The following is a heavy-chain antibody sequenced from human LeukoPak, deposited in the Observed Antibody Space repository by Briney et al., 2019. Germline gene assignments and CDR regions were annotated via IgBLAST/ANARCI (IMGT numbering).Heavy chain of an antibody. CDR1: GGSISSSSYY. Sequence: SETLSLTCTVSGGSISSSSYYWGWIRQPPGKGLEWIGSIYYTGSTYCNPSLKSRVTISVNTSKKQFSLKLSSVTAADTAVYYCARLHYGGIYGYYYYYMDVWGKGTTATISS. D-gene: IGHD4-23*01. CDR3: ARLHYGGIYGYYYYYMDV. CDR2: IYYTGST. J-gene: IGHJ6*03. V-gene: IGHV4-39*01.